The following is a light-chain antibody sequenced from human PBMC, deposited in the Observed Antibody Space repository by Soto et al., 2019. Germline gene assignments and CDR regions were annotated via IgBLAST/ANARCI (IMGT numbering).Light chain of an antibody. CDR2: EVS. CDR1: SSDVGGYNY. J-gene: IGLJ3*02. Sequence: QSALTQPPSASGSPGQSVTISCTGTSSDVGGYNYVSWYQQHPGKAPKLMIYEVSKRPSRVPDRFSGSKSGNTASLTVSGLQAEDEADYYSSSYAGSNNWVFGGGTKLTVL. V-gene: IGLV2-8*01. CDR3: SSYAGSNNWV.